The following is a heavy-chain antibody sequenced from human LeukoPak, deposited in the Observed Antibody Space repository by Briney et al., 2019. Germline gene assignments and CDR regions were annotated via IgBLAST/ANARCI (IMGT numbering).Heavy chain of an antibody. Sequence: GGSLRLSCAASGFTFSHYNMNWVRQAPGKGLEWVSYISSTSNTIYYADSVKGRFTISRDNAKNSLYLQMNSLRAEDTAVYYCAKGDARGDGYNLDAFDIWGQGTMVTVSS. D-gene: IGHD5-24*01. J-gene: IGHJ3*02. CDR3: AKGDARGDGYNLDAFDI. CDR1: GFTFSHYN. CDR2: ISSTSNTI. V-gene: IGHV3-48*01.